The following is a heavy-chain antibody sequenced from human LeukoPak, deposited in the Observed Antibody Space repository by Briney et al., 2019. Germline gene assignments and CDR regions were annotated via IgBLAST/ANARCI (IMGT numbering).Heavy chain of an antibody. Sequence: GGSLRLSCAASGFTFSSYWMSWVRQAPGKGLEWVANIKPDGSETYYVDSVEGRFTISRDNAKSSLYLQMNSLRAEDTAVYYCARGYNSRAGTTDCCPLDYWGQGTLVTVSS. J-gene: IGHJ4*02. CDR1: GFTFSSYW. D-gene: IGHD2-21*02. V-gene: IGHV3-7*01. CDR2: IKPDGSET. CDR3: ARGYNSRAGTTDCCPLDY.